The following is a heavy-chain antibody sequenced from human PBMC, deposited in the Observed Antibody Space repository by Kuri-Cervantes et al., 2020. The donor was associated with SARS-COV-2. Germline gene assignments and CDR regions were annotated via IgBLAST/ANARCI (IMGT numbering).Heavy chain of an antibody. CDR1: GFTFGSYS. CDR3: ARDHSRSILTGPDFDY. CDR2: ISSSSSYI. Sequence: GGSLRLSCAASGFTFGSYSMNWVRQAPGKGLEWVSSISSSSSYIYYADSVKGRFTISRDNAKNSLYLQMNSLRAEDTAVYYCARDHSRSILTGPDFDYWGQGTLVTVSS. V-gene: IGHV3-21*01. D-gene: IGHD3-9*01. J-gene: IGHJ4*02.